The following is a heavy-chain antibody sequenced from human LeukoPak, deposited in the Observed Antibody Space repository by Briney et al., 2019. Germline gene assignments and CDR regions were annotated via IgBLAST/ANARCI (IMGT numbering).Heavy chain of an antibody. CDR3: AGSVNRWFLDY. D-gene: IGHD2-15*01. J-gene: IGHJ4*02. CDR1: GGSISSSSYY. Sequence: PSETLSLTCTVSGGSISSSSYYWGWIRQPPGKGLEWIGSMHYSGSTYYNPSLKSRVTISVDTSKNQFSLKLSSVTAADTAVYYCAGSVNRWFLDYWGQGTLVTVSS. V-gene: IGHV4-39*07. CDR2: MHYSGST.